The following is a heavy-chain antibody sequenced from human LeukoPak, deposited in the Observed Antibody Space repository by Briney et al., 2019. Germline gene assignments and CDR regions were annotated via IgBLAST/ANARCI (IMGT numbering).Heavy chain of an antibody. CDR1: GYTFTSYG. CDR3: ARRRGVSAVAGFSLGY. Sequence: ASVKVSCKASGYTFTSYGTSWVRQAPGQGLEWMGWMNPNSGNTGYAQKFQGRVTMTRNTSISTAYMELSSLRSEDTAVYYCARRRGVSAVAGFSLGYWGQGTMVTVSS. J-gene: IGHJ4*02. CDR2: MNPNSGNT. D-gene: IGHD6-19*01. V-gene: IGHV1-8*02.